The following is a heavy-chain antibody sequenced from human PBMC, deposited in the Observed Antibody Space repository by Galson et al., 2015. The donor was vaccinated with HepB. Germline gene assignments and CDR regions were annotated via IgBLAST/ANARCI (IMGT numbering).Heavy chain of an antibody. J-gene: IGHJ3*02. CDR3: AYCSGGSCYSHGFDI. V-gene: IGHV3-23*01. D-gene: IGHD2-15*01. CDR1: GFTFSGYA. CDR2: ISASTTST. Sequence: SLRLSCAGSGFTFSGYAMGWVRQAPGKGLEWVSSISASTTSTFYADSVKGRFTISRDNSKNTLFLQMNSLRAEDSAVYYCAYCSGGSCYSHGFDIRGQGTAVIVS.